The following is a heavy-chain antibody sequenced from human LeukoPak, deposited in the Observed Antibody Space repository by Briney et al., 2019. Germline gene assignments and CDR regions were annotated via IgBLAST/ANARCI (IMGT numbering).Heavy chain of an antibody. CDR3: ARVRGGSWLYDY. J-gene: IGHJ4*02. Sequence: ASVKVSCKASGYTFTGYYMHWVRQAPGQGLEWMGWINPNSGGTNYAQKFQGRVTMTRDTSISTAYMELSRLRSDDTAVYYCARVRGGSWLYDYWGQGTLVTVSS. D-gene: IGHD6-13*01. CDR1: GYTFTGYY. CDR2: INPNSGGT. V-gene: IGHV1-2*02.